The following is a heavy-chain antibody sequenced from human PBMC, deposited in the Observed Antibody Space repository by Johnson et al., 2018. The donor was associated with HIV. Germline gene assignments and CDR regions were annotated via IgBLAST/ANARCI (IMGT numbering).Heavy chain of an antibody. CDR1: GFSLRTYS. D-gene: IGHD1-26*01. CDR3: AGLGGSHDAFDI. Sequence: QVQLVESGGGVVQPGRSVRLSCAASGFSLRTYSMHWVRQPPGKGLDWVAVLSSDGISGYYSGSVKGRFTISRDNSKNTLYLQMNSLRAEDTAVYYCAGLGGSHDAFDIWGQGTMGTVSS. CDR2: LSSDGISG. V-gene: IGHV3-30*07. J-gene: IGHJ3*02.